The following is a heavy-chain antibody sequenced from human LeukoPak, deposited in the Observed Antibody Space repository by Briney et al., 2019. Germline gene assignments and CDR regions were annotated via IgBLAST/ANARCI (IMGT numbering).Heavy chain of an antibody. CDR1: GASISSFY. V-gene: IGHV4-59*01. CDR3: ARSKYSDSLGYLSWFDR. J-gene: IGHJ5*02. CDR2: IYNAGST. Sequence: SETPSLTCTVSGASISSFYWSWIRQPPGKGLEWIGYIYNAGSTNYNPSLESRVTISLDTSKDQFSLKLGSVTAADTAAYYCARSKYSDSLGYLSWFDRWGPGTLVTVSS. D-gene: IGHD3-22*01.